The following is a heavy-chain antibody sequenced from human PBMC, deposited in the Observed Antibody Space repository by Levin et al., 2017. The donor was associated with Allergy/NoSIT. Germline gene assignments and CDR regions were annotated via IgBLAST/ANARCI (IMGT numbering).Heavy chain of an antibody. CDR3: ASTNRGRNFDY. D-gene: IGHD1-14*01. CDR1: GFTVSSNY. CDR2: TYSDGST. V-gene: IGHV3-66*01. Sequence: GESLRLSCAVSGFTVSSNYMSWVRQAPGKGLEWVSITYSDGSTYYADSVKGRFIISRDNSKNTLFLQMNSLRAEDTAVYYCASTNRGRNFDYWGQGTLVTVSS. J-gene: IGHJ4*02.